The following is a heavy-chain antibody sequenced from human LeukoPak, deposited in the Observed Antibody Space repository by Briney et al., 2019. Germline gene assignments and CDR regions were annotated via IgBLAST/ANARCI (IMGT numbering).Heavy chain of an antibody. CDR2: INHSGST. V-gene: IGHV4-34*01. CDR1: GGSFSGYY. J-gene: IGHJ5*02. Sequence: SETLSLTCAVYGGSFSGYYWSWIRQPPGKGLEWIGEINHSGSTNYNPSLKSRVTISVDTSKNQFPLKLSSVTAADTAVYYCARDYRVQLWLSGRNWFDPWGQGTLVTVSS. D-gene: IGHD5-18*01. CDR3: ARDYRVQLWLSGRNWFDP.